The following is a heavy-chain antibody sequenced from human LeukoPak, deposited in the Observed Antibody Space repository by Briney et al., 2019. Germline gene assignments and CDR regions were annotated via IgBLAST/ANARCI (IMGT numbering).Heavy chain of an antibody. V-gene: IGHV4-59*01. D-gene: IGHD3-10*01. J-gene: IGHJ4*02. CDR3: ARIGGYFDY. CDR2: IYYSGST. Sequence: PSETLSLTCTVSGGSISSYYWSWIRQPPGKGLEWIGYIYYSGSTNYNPSLKSRVTISVDTSKNQFSLKLSSVTAADTAVYYCARIGGYFDYWGQGTLVTVSP. CDR1: GGSISSYY.